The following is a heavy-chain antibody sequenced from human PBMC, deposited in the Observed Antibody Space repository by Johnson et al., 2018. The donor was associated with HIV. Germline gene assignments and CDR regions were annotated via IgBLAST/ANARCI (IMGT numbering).Heavy chain of an antibody. Sequence: QVQLVESGGGLVQPGGYLRLSCAASGFTFSDYYMSWIRQAPGKGLEWVSYISSSGSTIYYADSVKGRFTISRDNAKNSLYLQMNSLRADDTAVYYCARGYYYDSSGYPDAFDIWGQGTMVTVSS. CDR3: ARGYYYDSSGYPDAFDI. J-gene: IGHJ3*02. CDR2: ISSSGSTI. D-gene: IGHD3-22*01. CDR1: GFTFSDYY. V-gene: IGHV3-11*04.